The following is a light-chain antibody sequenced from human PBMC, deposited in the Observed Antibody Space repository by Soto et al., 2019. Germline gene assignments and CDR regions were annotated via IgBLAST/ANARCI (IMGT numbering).Light chain of an antibody. CDR1: SRDVGGYNF. V-gene: IGLV2-14*01. CDR2: GVS. CDR3: NSYTTSSTLV. J-gene: IGLJ3*02. Sequence: QSALTQPASVSGSPGQSITISCTGTSRDVGGYNFVSWYQHHPGKAPRLIIYGVSNRPSGVSDRFSGAKSGNTASLTISGLQAEDEADYYCNSYTTSSTLVFGGGTKLTVL.